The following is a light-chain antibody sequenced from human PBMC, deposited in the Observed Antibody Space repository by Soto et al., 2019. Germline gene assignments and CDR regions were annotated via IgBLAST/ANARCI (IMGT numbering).Light chain of an antibody. CDR1: QSVSSN. CDR2: GAS. CDR3: QQYNNWPPVPVT. V-gene: IGKV3-15*01. Sequence: EIVMTQSPATLSVSPGERATLSCRASQSVSSNLVWYQQKPGQAPRLLIYGASTRATGIPARFSGSGSGTEFTLTISSLQSEDFAVYYCQQYNNWPPVPVTFGQGTKLEIK. J-gene: IGKJ2*01.